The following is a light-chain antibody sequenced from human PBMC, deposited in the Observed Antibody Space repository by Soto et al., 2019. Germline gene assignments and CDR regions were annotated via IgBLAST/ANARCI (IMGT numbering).Light chain of an antibody. J-gene: IGKJ4*01. CDR1: QSVRSAL. CDR2: RAS. Sequence: EIVLTQSPDTLSLSPGESATLSCRASQSVRSALLAWYQQKPGQAPRLLIYRASTRATGIPDRFTGSGSGTDFTLTISRLEPEDFAVYYCQQYESSPLTFGGGTKVEIK. V-gene: IGKV3-20*01. CDR3: QQYESSPLT.